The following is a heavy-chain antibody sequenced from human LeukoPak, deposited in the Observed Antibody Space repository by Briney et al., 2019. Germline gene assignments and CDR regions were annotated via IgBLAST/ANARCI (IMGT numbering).Heavy chain of an antibody. CDR3: ARVEGVPSYWYFDL. Sequence: SETLSLTCTVSGYSISSGYYWGWIRQPPWKGLEGIGSIYHSGSTYYNPSLKSRVTISVDTSKNQFSLKLSSVTAADTAVYYCARVEGVPSYWYFDLWGRGTLVTVSS. J-gene: IGHJ2*01. V-gene: IGHV4-38-2*02. D-gene: IGHD2-8*01. CDR2: IYHSGST. CDR1: GYSISSGYY.